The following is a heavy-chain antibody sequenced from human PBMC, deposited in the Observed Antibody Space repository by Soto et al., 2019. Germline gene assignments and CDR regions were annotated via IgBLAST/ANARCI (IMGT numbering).Heavy chain of an antibody. V-gene: IGHV3-21*01. CDR2: ISSSGSYI. CDR3: ARDKITGLFDY. CDR1: GFTFSSYS. Sequence: GSLRLSCAASGFTFSSYSMKWVRQAPGEGLEWVSSISSSGSYIDYADSVKGRFTISRDNAKNSLYLEMNSLRAEDTAVYYCARDKITGLFDYWGQGTLVTVSS. D-gene: IGHD2-8*02. J-gene: IGHJ4*02.